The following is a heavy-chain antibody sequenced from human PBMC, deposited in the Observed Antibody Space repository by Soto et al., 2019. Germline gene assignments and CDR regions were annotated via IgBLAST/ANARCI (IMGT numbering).Heavy chain of an antibody. CDR3: ARARIVVGPAAIPPRYYYYYYGMHV. J-gene: IGHJ6*02. V-gene: IGHV4-34*01. Sequence: AETLSLTCAVYGGSFSGYYWSWIRQPPGQGLEWLGEISHSGITNYNPSLKSRITISVDTSKNQFSLKLSSVTAAATAVYYCARARIVVGPAAIPPRYYYYYYGMHVWAQGTTVTVSS. CDR2: ISHSGIT. D-gene: IGHD2-2*01. CDR1: GGSFSGYY.